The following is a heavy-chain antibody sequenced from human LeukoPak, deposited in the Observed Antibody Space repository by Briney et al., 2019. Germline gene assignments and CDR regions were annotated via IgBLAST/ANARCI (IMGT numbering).Heavy chain of an antibody. CDR3: ARDLLTMVREVTWQY. CDR2: IYYAGGT. Sequence: SETLSLTCTVSGDSISSKTYYWVWIRQPPGKGLEVIGSIYYAGGTYYNPSLKSRVTISVDTSKNQFSLELKSVTAADTAVYYCARDLLTMVREVTWQYWGRGTLVAVSS. V-gene: IGHV4-39*07. D-gene: IGHD3-10*01. CDR1: GDSISSKTYY. J-gene: IGHJ4*02.